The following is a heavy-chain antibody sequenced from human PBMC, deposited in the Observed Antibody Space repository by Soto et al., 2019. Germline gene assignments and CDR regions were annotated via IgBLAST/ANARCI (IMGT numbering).Heavy chain of an antibody. V-gene: IGHV1-18*01. Sequence: QVQLVQSGAEVKKPGASVKVSCKASGYTFTSYYISWVLQAPGQGLEWMGWISGYNGNTNYAQKLQGRVTMTTDTSTSTADMDLRSLSSDEPAAYYRAREGPPRLNWGQGILVTVSS. J-gene: IGHJ4*02. CDR1: GYTFTSYY. D-gene: IGHD2-21*01. CDR3: AREGPPRLN. CDR2: ISGYNGNT.